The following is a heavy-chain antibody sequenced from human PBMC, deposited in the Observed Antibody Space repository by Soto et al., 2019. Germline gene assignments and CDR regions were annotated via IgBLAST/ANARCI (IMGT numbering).Heavy chain of an antibody. V-gene: IGHV3-7*04. J-gene: IGHJ4*02. D-gene: IGHD2-15*01. CDR2: INQDGSEK. CDR1: GFTFSSYW. Sequence: EVQLVESGGGLVQPGGSLRLSCAASGFTFSSYWMSWVRQAPGKGLEWVANINQDGSEKNYVDSVKGRFTISRDNAENSLSLQMYSLRAEDTAVYYCARDAYCSGGSCYVYWGQGTLVTVSS. CDR3: ARDAYCSGGSCYVY.